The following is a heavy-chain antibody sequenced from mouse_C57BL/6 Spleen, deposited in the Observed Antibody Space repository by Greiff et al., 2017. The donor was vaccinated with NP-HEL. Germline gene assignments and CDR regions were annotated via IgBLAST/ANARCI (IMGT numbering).Heavy chain of an antibody. V-gene: IGHV3-6*01. D-gene: IGHD1-1*01. CDR3: ARDYYYGSSSYWYFDV. Sequence: VQLKESGPGLVKPSQSLSLTCSVTGYSITSGYYWNWIRQFPGNKLEWMGYISYDGSNNYNPSLKNRISITRDTSKNQFFLKLNSVTTEDTATYYCARDYYYGSSSYWYFDVWGTGTTVTVSS. CDR2: ISYDGSN. J-gene: IGHJ1*03. CDR1: GYSITSGYY.